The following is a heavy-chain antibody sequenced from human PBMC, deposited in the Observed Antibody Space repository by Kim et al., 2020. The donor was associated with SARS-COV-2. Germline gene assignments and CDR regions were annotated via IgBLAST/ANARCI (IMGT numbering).Heavy chain of an antibody. CDR2: IKQDGSET. CDR1: GFTFSNYW. J-gene: IGHJ4*02. D-gene: IGHD2-2*01. Sequence: GGSLRLSCAASGFTFSNYWMSWVRQAPGKGLEWVANIKQDGSETYYADSVKGRFTISRDNAKNSLYLQMNSLRDEDTAVYYCARVGGDCSSTSCLGSNWGQGTLVTVSS. CDR3: ARVGGDCSSTSCLGSN. V-gene: IGHV3-7*01.